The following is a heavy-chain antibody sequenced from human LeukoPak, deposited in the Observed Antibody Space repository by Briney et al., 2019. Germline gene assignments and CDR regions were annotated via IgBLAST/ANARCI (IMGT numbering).Heavy chain of an antibody. CDR2: MNPNSGNT. CDR1: GYTFSAYG. D-gene: IGHD3-10*01. V-gene: IGHV1-8*01. CDR3: VRFGELLYDWYYDY. J-gene: IGHJ4*02. Sequence: GASVKVSCKASGYTFSAYGISWVRQATGQGLEWMGWMNPNSGNTGYAQKFQGRVTITRNTSISTAYMELSSLRSEDTAVYYCVRFGELLYDWYYDYWGQGTLVTVSS.